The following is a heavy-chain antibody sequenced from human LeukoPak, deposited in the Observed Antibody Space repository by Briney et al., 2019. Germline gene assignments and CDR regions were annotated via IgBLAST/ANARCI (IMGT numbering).Heavy chain of an antibody. D-gene: IGHD3-3*01. Sequence: GGSLRLSCEASGFTFTTYSMTWVRQAPGKGLEWVSIISSGSSAIFSADALKGRFTISRDDAKNLLYLDMNSLRAEDTAVYYCARVRSGYWADYWGQGTLVTVSS. CDR3: ARVRSGYWADY. CDR2: ISSGSSAI. J-gene: IGHJ4*02. V-gene: IGHV3-21*01. CDR1: GFTFTTYS.